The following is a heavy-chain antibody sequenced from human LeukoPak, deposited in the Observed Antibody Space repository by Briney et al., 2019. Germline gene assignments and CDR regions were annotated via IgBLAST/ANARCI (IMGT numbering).Heavy chain of an antibody. D-gene: IGHD1-1*01. Sequence: PSETLSLTCTVFGDSITNSYWTWIRLPPGKGLEWIAYIHYTGYTNYNPSLKSRVSISVDTSKNQLSLKLISVTAADTAVYYCARAPIGSVDYWGPGAQVTVSS. CDR2: IHYTGYT. CDR1: GDSITNSY. J-gene: IGHJ4*02. CDR3: ARAPIGSVDY. V-gene: IGHV4-59*01.